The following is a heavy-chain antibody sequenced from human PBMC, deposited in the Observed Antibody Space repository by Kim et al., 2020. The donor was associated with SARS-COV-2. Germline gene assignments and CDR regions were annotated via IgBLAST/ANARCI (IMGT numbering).Heavy chain of an antibody. V-gene: IGHV3-30*18. Sequence: GGSLRLSCAASELTLIYYGIHWVRQAPGKGLEWVAVISYDGSNEYYVDSVKGRFTISRDNSKNTVYLQMNSLRAEDTAVYYCAKDRSGSSSNYYYGMDVWGQGTTVTVSS. D-gene: IGHD1-26*01. J-gene: IGHJ6*01. CDR3: AKDRSGSSSNYYYGMDV. CDR1: ELTLIYYG. CDR2: ISYDGSNE.